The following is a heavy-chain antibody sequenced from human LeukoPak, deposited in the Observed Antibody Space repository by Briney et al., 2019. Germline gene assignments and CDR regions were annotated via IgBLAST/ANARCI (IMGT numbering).Heavy chain of an antibody. Sequence: GALVKVSCKASGYTFTSYYMHWVRQAPGQGLEWMGIINPSGGSTSYAQKFQGRVTMTRDTSTSTVYMELSSLRSEDTAVYYCARDSMDTAMAKSCYFDYWGQGTLVTVSS. CDR1: GYTFTSYY. J-gene: IGHJ4*02. D-gene: IGHD5-18*01. V-gene: IGHV1-46*01. CDR3: ARDSMDTAMAKSCYFDY. CDR2: INPSGGST.